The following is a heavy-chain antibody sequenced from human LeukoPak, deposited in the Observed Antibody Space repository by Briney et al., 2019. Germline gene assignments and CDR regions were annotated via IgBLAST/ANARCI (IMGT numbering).Heavy chain of an antibody. CDR2: ISAYNGNT. CDR3: ARDGEAFGWNYAFDY. Sequence: ASVKVSCKASGYTFTSYGISWVRQAPGQGLEWMGRISAYNGNTNYAQKLQGRVTMTTDTSTSTAYMELRSLRSDDTAVYFCARDGEAFGWNYAFDYWGQGTLVTVSS. V-gene: IGHV1-18*01. D-gene: IGHD1-7*01. CDR1: GYTFTSYG. J-gene: IGHJ4*02.